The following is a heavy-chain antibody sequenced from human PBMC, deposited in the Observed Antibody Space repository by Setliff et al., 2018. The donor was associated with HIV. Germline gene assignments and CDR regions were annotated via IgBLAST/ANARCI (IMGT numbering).Heavy chain of an antibody. J-gene: IGHJ6*03. V-gene: IGHV1-46*01. CDR1: GYTFTSYY. Sequence: ASVKVSCKASGYTFTSYYMHWVRQAPGQGLEWMGIINPSGGSTSYAQEFQGRVTMTRDTSTSTVYMELSSLRSEETAVYYCARNPRIAVAGTDYYYYMDVWGNGTTVTVSS. D-gene: IGHD6-19*01. CDR2: INPSGGST. CDR3: ARNPRIAVAGTDYYYYMDV.